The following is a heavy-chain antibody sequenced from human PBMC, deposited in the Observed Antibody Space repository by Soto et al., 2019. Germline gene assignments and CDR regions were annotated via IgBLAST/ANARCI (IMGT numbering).Heavy chain of an antibody. CDR1: GFTFNTYW. J-gene: IGHJ4*02. CDR3: ARFTRGSSGDY. Sequence: PXGSLGLSCVASGFTFNTYWMSWVRQAPGKGLEWVANIKEDGSDKYYVDSVKGRFTISRDNAKNLLYLQMNSLGAGDTAMYYCARFTRGSSGDYWGQGTLVTVSS. CDR2: IKEDGSDK. V-gene: IGHV3-7*01. D-gene: IGHD6-25*01.